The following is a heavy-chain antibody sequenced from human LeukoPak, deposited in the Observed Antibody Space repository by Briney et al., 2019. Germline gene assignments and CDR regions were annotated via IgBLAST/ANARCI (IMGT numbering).Heavy chain of an antibody. V-gene: IGHV4-39*07. D-gene: IGHD1-26*01. CDR1: GGSISNNNYY. J-gene: IGHJ6*03. CDR2: IYYSGST. CDR3: ARHSGSFYFYYYMDV. Sequence: SETLSFTCTVSGGSISNNNYYWGWIRQPPGRGLEWIGSIYYSGSTYYKPSLKSRVTISVDTSKNQFSLKLNSVTAADTAVYYCARHSGSFYFYYYMDVWGKGTTVTVSS.